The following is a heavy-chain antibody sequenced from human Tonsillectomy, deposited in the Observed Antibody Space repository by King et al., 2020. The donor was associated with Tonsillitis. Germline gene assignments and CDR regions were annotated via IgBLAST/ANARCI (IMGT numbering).Heavy chain of an antibody. CDR1: GFSVSSHY. J-gene: IGHJ4*02. D-gene: IGHD3-22*01. CDR3: ARVNYYDSSGYWSPYYFDY. Sequence: VQLVESGGGLMQPGGSLRVSCAASGFSVSSHYMSWVRQAPGKGLEWVSVIYGGGSTYYVDFAKGRFTISRDNSENTLYLQMNSLRAEDTAMYYCARVNYYDSSGYWSPYYFDYWGQGTLVTVSS. CDR2: IYGGGST. V-gene: IGHV3-53*01.